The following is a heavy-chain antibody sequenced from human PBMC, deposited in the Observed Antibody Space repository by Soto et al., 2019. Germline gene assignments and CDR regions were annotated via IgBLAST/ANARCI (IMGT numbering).Heavy chain of an antibody. J-gene: IGHJ4*02. D-gene: IGHD3-22*01. Sequence: SETLSLTCTVSGGSISSYYWSWIRQPPGKGLEWIGYIYYSGSTNYNPSLKSRVTISVDTSKNQFSLKLSSVTAEDTAVYYCARLYDSSGYSHFDYWGQGTLVTVSS. CDR3: ARLYDSSGYSHFDY. CDR1: GGSISSYY. V-gene: IGHV4-59*12. CDR2: IYYSGST.